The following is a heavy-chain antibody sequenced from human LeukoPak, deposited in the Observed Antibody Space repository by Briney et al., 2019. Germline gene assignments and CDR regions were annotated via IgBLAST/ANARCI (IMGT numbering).Heavy chain of an antibody. Sequence: SETLSLTCTVSGGSISSSSYYWGWIRQPPGKGLEWIGSIYYSGSTYYNPSLKSRVTISVDTSKNQFSLKLSSVTAADTAVYYCARQAKDFWSGYYTNFDYWGQGTLVTVSS. V-gene: IGHV4-39*01. CDR3: ARQAKDFWSGYYTNFDY. J-gene: IGHJ4*02. CDR1: GGSISSSSYY. CDR2: IYYSGST. D-gene: IGHD3-3*01.